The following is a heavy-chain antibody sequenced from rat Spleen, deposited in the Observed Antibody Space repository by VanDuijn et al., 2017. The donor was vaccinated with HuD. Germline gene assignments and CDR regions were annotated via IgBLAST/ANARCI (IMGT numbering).Heavy chain of an antibody. J-gene: IGHJ2*01. CDR3: TXXGYXXX. D-gene: IGHD1-12*03. V-gene: IGHV5-20*01. CDR2: ISFDGSST. CDR1: GFTFSNYD. Sequence: EVQLVESGGGLVQPGRSMKLSCAASGFTFSNYDMAWVRQAPTKGLEWVASISFDGSSTYYRDSVKGRFTISRDNAKSTLYVQMVSLRSEDTANXXCTXXGYXXXWGQGVXXTVSS.